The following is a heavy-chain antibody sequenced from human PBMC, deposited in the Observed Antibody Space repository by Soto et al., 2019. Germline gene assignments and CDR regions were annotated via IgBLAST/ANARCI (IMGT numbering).Heavy chain of an antibody. CDR2: ISGSGGST. Sequence: GGSLRLSCAASGFTFSSYAMTWVRQAPGKGLEWVSDISGSGGSTYYADSVKGRFTISRDNSKNTLYLQMNSLRAEDTAVYYCAKETSGVAAGIVDYWGQGTQVTVSS. V-gene: IGHV3-23*01. D-gene: IGHD6-13*01. J-gene: IGHJ4*02. CDR3: AKETSGVAAGIVDY. CDR1: GFTFSSYA.